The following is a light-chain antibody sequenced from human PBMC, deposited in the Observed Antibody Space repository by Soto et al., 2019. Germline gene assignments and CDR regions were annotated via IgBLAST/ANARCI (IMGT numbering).Light chain of an antibody. Sequence: QSALTQPASVSGSPGQSITISCTGTSSDVGSYNYVSWYQQHPGKAPKLMIYEVSNRPSGVSHRFSGSKSGNTASLTLSGLQADDETIYYCSSYTSTSTYVFGTGTKLTVL. CDR3: SSYTSTSTYV. V-gene: IGLV2-14*01. J-gene: IGLJ1*01. CDR1: SSDVGSYNY. CDR2: EVS.